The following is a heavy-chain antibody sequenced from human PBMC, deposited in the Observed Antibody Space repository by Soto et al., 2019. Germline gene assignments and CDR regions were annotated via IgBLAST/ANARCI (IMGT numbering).Heavy chain of an antibody. CDR1: GYTFTSYA. V-gene: IGHV1-46*01. D-gene: IGHD3-22*01. CDR2: IYPRGGTT. CDR3: ARVGYSSTGTTFHYHGLDV. Sequence: ASVKVSCKASGYTFTSYAMHWVRQAPGQGLESMGIIYPRGGTTIYAQKFQGRVTMTRDTSTHTFYMELSSLRSEDTAMYYCARVGYSSTGTTFHYHGLDVWGQGTTVTVSS. J-gene: IGHJ6*02.